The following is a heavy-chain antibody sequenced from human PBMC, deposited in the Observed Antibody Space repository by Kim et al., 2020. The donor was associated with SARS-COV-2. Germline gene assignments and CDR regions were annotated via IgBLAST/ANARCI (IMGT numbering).Heavy chain of an antibody. V-gene: IGHV4-34*01. CDR2: INHSGST. Sequence: SETQSLTCAVYGGSFSGYYWSWIRQPPGKGLEWIGEINHSGSTNYNPSLKSRVTISVDTSKNQFSLMLSSVTAADTAVYYCAIRYCSITSCYGWFDPWGQGTLVTVSS. J-gene: IGHJ5*02. CDR3: AIRYCSITSCYGWFDP. D-gene: IGHD2-2*01. CDR1: GGSFSGYY.